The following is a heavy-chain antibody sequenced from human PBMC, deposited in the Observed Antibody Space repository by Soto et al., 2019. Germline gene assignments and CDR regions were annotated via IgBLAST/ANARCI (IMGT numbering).Heavy chain of an antibody. D-gene: IGHD2-2*01. V-gene: IGHV4-31*03. CDR1: GDSISGVASF. Sequence: SETLSLTCTVSGDSISGVASFCSWIRQPPGKGLEWIANVYYSGSSYYNPSLKSRLTISVDTTKNQFSLQLKSMTAADTAVYYCAKLSCTSSTCYFPGWFDPWGQGTLVTVSS. J-gene: IGHJ5*02. CDR3: AKLSCTSSTCYFPGWFDP. CDR2: VYYSGSS.